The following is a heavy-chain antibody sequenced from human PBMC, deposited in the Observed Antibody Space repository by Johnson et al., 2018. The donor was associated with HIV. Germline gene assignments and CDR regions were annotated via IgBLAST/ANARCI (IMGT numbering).Heavy chain of an antibody. Sequence: QVQLVESGGGVVQPGRSLRLSCAASGFTFSSYGMHWVRQAPGKGLEWVAVIWYDGSNKYYADSVKGRFTIPRDNSKNTLYLQMNSLRVKDTAVYYCAKGDDYYDSSGYYRQGAFDIWGQGTMVTVSS. J-gene: IGHJ3*02. D-gene: IGHD3-22*01. CDR1: GFTFSSYG. V-gene: IGHV3-33*06. CDR2: IWYDGSNK. CDR3: AKGDDYYDSSGYYRQGAFDI.